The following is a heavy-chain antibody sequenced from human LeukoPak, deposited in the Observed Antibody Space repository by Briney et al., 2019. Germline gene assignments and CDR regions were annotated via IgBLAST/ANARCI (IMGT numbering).Heavy chain of an antibody. V-gene: IGHV3-43*02. CDR3: AKDPHSSYVFWSGYLNY. CDR1: GFTFDDYA. CDR2: ISGDGGST. Sequence: GGSLRLSCAASGFTFDDYAMHWVRQAPGKGLEWVSLISGDGGSTYYADSVKGRFTISRDNSKNSLYLQMNSLRTEDTALYYCAKDPHSSYVFWSGYLNYWGQGTLVTVSS. J-gene: IGHJ4*02. D-gene: IGHD3-3*01.